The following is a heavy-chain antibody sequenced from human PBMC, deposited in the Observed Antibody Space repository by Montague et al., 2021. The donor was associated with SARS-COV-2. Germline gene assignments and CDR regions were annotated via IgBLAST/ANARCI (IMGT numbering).Heavy chain of an antibody. Sequence: SETLSLTCTVSGGSISSYYWSWIRQPPGKGLEWIGYIYYSGSTNYNSSLKSRVTISVDTSKNQFSLKLSSVTAADTAVYYCARHTPERITMVQAFDIWGQGTMVTVSS. CDR2: IYYSGST. CDR3: ARHTPERITMVQAFDI. J-gene: IGHJ3*02. CDR1: GGSISSYY. D-gene: IGHD3-10*01. V-gene: IGHV4-59*08.